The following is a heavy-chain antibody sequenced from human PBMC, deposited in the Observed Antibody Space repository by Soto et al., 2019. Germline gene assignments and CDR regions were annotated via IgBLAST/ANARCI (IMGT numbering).Heavy chain of an antibody. V-gene: IGHV4-4*02. D-gene: IGHD3-3*01. CDR3: ARPLGYDFWSGYYTGGSWFDP. CDR2: IYHSGST. CDR1: GGSISSSSW. Sequence: SETLSLTCAVSGGSISSSSWWSWVRQPPGKEMEWIGEIYHSGSTNYNPSLKSRVTISVDKSKNQFSLKLSSVTAADTAVYYCARPLGYDFWSGYYTGGSWFDPWGQGTLVTVSS. J-gene: IGHJ5*02.